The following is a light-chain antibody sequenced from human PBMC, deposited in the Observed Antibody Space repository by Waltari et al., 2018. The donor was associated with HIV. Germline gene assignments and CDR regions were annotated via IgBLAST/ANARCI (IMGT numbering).Light chain of an antibody. Sequence: NFMLTQPHSVSESPGKTVIISCTGSSGSIAGNYVQWFQQRPGSAPTTVIYENNQSPSGFPDRFSGSIDTSSNSASLTISGLKTDDEADYYCQSYDSNNQGVIGGGTKLTVL. CDR3: QSYDSNNQGV. V-gene: IGLV6-57*02. CDR2: ENN. CDR1: SGSIAGNY. J-gene: IGLJ3*02.